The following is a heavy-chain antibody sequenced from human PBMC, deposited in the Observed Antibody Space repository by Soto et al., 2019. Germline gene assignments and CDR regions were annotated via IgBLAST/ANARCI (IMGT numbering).Heavy chain of an antibody. CDR2: IKQDGSEK. CDR3: ARASRSYYYGSGSSDY. D-gene: IGHD3-10*01. Sequence: GGSLRLSCAASGFTFSSYWMSWVRQAPGKGLEWVANIKQDGSEKYYVDSVKGRFTISRDNAKNSLYLQMNSLRAEDTAVYYCARASRSYYYGSGSSDYWGQGTLVTVS. J-gene: IGHJ4*02. V-gene: IGHV3-7*01. CDR1: GFTFSSYW.